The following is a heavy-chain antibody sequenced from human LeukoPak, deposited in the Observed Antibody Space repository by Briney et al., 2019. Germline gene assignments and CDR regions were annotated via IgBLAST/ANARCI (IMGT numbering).Heavy chain of an antibody. CDR2: FFPRGST. V-gene: IGHV4-38-2*02. Sequence: PSETLSLTCTVSGYSISSGYYWGWIRQPPGKGLEWIGSFFPRGSTYYNPSLKSRVTVSVDTSKNQFSLKLSSVTAADTAVYYCARLLQDHFDNYYFDYWGQGTLVTVSS. J-gene: IGHJ4*02. CDR1: GYSISSGYY. D-gene: IGHD2-15*01. CDR3: ARLLQDHFDNYYFDY.